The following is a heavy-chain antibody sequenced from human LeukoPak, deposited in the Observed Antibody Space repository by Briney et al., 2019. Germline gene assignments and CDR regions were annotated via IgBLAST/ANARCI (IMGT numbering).Heavy chain of an antibody. CDR1: GNYW. CDR3: VSFYETY. D-gene: IGHD2-2*01. CDR2: INSDGSWT. J-gene: IGHJ4*02. Sequence: GGSLRLSCAASGNYWMHWVRQAPGKGLVWVSHINSDGSWTSYTDSVKGRFTISKDNAKNTVYLQMNNLRAEDTAVYYCVSFYETYWGRGTLVTVSS. V-gene: IGHV3-74*01.